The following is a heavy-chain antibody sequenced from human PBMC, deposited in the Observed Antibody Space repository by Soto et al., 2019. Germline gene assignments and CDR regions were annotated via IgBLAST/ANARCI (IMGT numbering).Heavy chain of an antibody. CDR3: AKEQERLEYSSSFGQSRPIDS. V-gene: IGHV3-30*18. CDR1: GFTFSSYG. J-gene: IGHJ4*02. Sequence: QVQLVESGGGVVQPGRSLRLSCAASGFTFSSYGMHWVRQAPGKGLEWVAVISYDGSNKYYADSVKGRFTISRDNSKNTLYLQMNSLRAEDTAVYYCAKEQERLEYSSSFGQSRPIDSWGQGTLVTVSS. D-gene: IGHD6-6*01. CDR2: ISYDGSNK.